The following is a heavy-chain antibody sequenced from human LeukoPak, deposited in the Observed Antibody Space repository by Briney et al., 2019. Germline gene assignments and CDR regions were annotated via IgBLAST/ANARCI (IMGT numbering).Heavy chain of an antibody. CDR2: INWNGGST. CDR1: GFTFSSYP. J-gene: IGHJ4*02. V-gene: IGHV3-20*04. D-gene: IGHD2-8*02. Sequence: QPGGSLRLSCAASGFTFSSYPMSWVRQAPGKGLEWVSGINWNGGSTGYADSVKGRFTISRDNAKNSLYLQMNSLRAEDTALYYCARGRRGVDSPFDYWGQGTLVTVSS. CDR3: ARGRRGVDSPFDY.